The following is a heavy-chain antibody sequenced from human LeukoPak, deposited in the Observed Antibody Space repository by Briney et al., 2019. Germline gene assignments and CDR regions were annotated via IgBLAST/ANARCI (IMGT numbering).Heavy chain of an antibody. Sequence: SVKVSCKASGGTFSSYAISWVRQAPGQGLEWMGGIIPIFGTANYAQKFQGRVTITGDESTSTAYMELSSLRSEDTAVYYCARARTYYDILTGYVPGRDAFDIWGQGTMVTVSS. CDR2: IIPIFGTA. J-gene: IGHJ3*02. V-gene: IGHV1-69*01. CDR3: ARARTYYDILTGYVPGRDAFDI. D-gene: IGHD3-9*01. CDR1: GGTFSSYA.